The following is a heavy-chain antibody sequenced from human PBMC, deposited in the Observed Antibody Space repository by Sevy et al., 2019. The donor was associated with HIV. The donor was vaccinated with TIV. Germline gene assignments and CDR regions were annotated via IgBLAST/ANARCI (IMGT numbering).Heavy chain of an antibody. J-gene: IGHJ3*02. CDR1: GFTFDTYT. CDR2: ISGSSNYI. Sequence: GGSLRLSCVASGFTFDTYTMNWVRQAPGKGLEWVSSISGSSNYIYYADSVKGRFTISRDNAKNSLFLQMNSLRVEDTAFYYCAGPYGSGSWEAFDIWGQGTKVTVSS. V-gene: IGHV3-21*01. D-gene: IGHD3-10*01. CDR3: AGPYGSGSWEAFDI.